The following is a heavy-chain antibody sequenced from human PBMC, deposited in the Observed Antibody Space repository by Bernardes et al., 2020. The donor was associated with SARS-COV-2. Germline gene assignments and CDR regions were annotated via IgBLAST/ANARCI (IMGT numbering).Heavy chain of an antibody. CDR2: ISGSGSGT. CDR1: GVTFSRYA. CDR3: AKVLYPKHSDYDPRTVGVDV. Sequence: GGSPRLSCVVSGVTFSRYAMIWVRQAPGKGLEWVSSISGSGSGTYYADSVRGRLTISRDNSKSTMFLQMDSLRAEDTAIYYCAKVLYPKHSDYDPRTVGVDVWGQGTTVTVSS. D-gene: IGHD5-12*01. J-gene: IGHJ6*02. V-gene: IGHV3-23*01.